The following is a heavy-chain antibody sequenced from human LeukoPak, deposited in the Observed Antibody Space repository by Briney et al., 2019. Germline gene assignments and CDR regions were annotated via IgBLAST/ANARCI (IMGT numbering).Heavy chain of an antibody. D-gene: IGHD3-10*01. CDR3: ATAGSGSYSYY. J-gene: IGHJ4*02. CDR2: ISSSGSPI. V-gene: IGHV3-11*04. CDR1: GFTFSASS. Sequence: GGSLRLSCAASGFTFSASSMNWIRQAPGKGLEWVSYISSSGSPIHYADSVKGRFTISRDNAKNSLYLQMNSLRAEDTAVYYCATAGSGSYSYYWGQGTLVTVSS.